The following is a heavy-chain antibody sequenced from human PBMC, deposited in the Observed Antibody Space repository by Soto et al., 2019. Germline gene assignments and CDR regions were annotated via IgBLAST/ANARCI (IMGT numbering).Heavy chain of an antibody. Sequence: QVHLQQWGAGLLRPSETLSLTCAVYGGSFSGYYWNLIRQPPGKGLEWIGEINHSGSTNYNPSLKSRVSISVGTSNNQFSLKLSSVTAADTAVYYCARGRGDGYNQDWYFDLWGRGTLVTVSS. V-gene: IGHV4-34*01. CDR2: INHSGST. J-gene: IGHJ2*01. CDR1: GGSFSGYY. CDR3: ARGRGDGYNQDWYFDL. D-gene: IGHD3-10*01.